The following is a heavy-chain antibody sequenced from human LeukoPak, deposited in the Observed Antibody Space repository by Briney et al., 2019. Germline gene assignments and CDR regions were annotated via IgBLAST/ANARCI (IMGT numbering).Heavy chain of an antibody. CDR1: GGTFSSYA. Sequence: SVKVSCKASGGTFSSYAISWVRQAPGQGLEWMGGIIPIFGTANYAQKFQGRVTITADESTSAAYMELSSLRSEDTAVYYCARSPSVADSSGYYYGLFDYWGQGTLVTVSS. J-gene: IGHJ4*02. D-gene: IGHD3-22*01. CDR2: IIPIFGTA. CDR3: ARSPSVADSSGYYYGLFDY. V-gene: IGHV1-69*13.